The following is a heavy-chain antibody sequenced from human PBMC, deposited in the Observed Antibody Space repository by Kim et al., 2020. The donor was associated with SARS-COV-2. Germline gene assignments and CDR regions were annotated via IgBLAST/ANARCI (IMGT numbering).Heavy chain of an antibody. D-gene: IGHD2-15*01. CDR2: IYYSGST. J-gene: IGHJ5*02. CDR1: GGSISSYY. CDR3: ARVGGSSNNWFDP. Sequence: SETLSLTCTVSGGSISSYYWSWIRQPPGKGLEWIGYIYYSGSTNYNPSLKSRVTISVDTSKNQFSLKLSSVTAADTAVYYCARVGGSSNNWFDPWGQGTLVTVSS. V-gene: IGHV4-59*01.